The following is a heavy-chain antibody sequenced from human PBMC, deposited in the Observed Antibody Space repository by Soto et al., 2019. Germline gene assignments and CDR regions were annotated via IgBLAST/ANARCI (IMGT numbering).Heavy chain of an antibody. CDR2: ISGTGGST. CDR1: GFTFSSYS. Sequence: GGSLILSCAASGFTFSSYSMSWVRQAPGKGLEWVSAISGTGGSTYYADSVKGRFTISRDNTKKMLFLQMNSLRAEDTAVYYCAKEGVISQSDAFDVWGQGTMVTVSS. V-gene: IGHV3-23*01. D-gene: IGHD6-13*01. CDR3: AKEGVISQSDAFDV. J-gene: IGHJ3*01.